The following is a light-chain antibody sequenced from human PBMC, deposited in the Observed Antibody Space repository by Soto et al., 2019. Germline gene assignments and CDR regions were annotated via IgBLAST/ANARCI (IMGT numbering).Light chain of an antibody. Sequence: DIVMTQSPLSLPVTPGEPASISCRSFQSFLQSNGYNYLDWYLQKPGQSPQLLIYLGSNRASGVPDRFSGSGSGTDFTLKISRVEAEDVGVYYCMQALQTPWTFGQGTKVEIK. J-gene: IGKJ1*01. CDR1: QSFLQSNGYNY. V-gene: IGKV2-28*01. CDR3: MQALQTPWT. CDR2: LGS.